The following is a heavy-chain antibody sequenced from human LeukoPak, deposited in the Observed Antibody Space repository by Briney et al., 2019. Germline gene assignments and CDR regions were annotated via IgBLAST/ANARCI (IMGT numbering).Heavy chain of an antibody. D-gene: IGHD2/OR15-2a*01. V-gene: IGHV3-30*02. Sequence: PGGSLRLSCGASGFTFRSYDMHWVRQAPGKGLEWVAFIRYDGSNKYYADSVKGRFTISRDNSKNTLYLQMNSLSAEDTAVYYCARLKNINFDYWGQGTLVTVSS. CDR2: IRYDGSNK. CDR3: ARLKNINFDY. CDR1: GFTFRSYD. J-gene: IGHJ4*02.